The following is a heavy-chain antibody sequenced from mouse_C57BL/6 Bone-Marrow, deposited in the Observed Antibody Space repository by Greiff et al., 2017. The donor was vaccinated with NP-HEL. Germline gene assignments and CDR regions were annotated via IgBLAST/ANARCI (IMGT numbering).Heavy chain of an antibody. CDR2: ISDGGSYT. CDR1: GFTFSSYA. V-gene: IGHV5-4*03. D-gene: IGHD1-1*01. J-gene: IGHJ1*03. Sequence: EVKLMASGGGLVKPGGSLKLSCAASGFTFSSYAMSWVRQTPEKRLEWVATISDGGSYTYYPDNVKGRFTISRDNAKNNLYLQLSHLKSEDTAMYYCGREFYYGGRAYFDVWGTGTTVTVSS. CDR3: GREFYYGGRAYFDV.